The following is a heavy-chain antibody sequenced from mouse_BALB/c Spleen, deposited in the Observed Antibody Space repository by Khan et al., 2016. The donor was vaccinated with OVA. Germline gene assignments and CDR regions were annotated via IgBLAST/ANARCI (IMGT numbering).Heavy chain of an antibody. CDR1: GDSITSGY. J-gene: IGHJ3*01. V-gene: IGHV3-8*02. CDR3: ACELRGFAY. CDR2: ISSSGNS. D-gene: IGHD1-1*01. Sequence: EVQLQESGPSLVKPSQTLSLTCSVTGDSITSGYWNWIRKFPGNKLEYMGYISSSGNSYYNPSLKSRISVTRDTSKTQYYLQLNSVTTEDTATYYCACELRGFAYWGQGTLVTVSA.